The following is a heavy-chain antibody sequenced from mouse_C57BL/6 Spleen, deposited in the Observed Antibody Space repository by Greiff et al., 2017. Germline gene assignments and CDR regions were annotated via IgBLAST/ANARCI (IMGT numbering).Heavy chain of an antibody. V-gene: IGHV5-6*01. J-gene: IGHJ2*01. Sequence: EVKLMESGGDLVKPGGSLKLSCAASGFTFSSYGMSWVRQTPDKRLEWVATISSGGSYTYYPDNVKGRFTISRDNAKNTLYLQMSSLKSEDTAMYYCARQEEYYGFDYWGQGTTRTVSS. CDR3: ARQEEYYGFDY. CDR1: GFTFSSYG. D-gene: IGHD1-1*01. CDR2: ISSGGSYT.